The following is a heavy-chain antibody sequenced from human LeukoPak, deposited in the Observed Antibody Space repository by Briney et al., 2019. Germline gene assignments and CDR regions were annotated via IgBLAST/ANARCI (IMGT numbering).Heavy chain of an antibody. CDR1: GLTFNKYW. CDR3: ATGYSSGWYFYFQH. CDR2: IKQDGSEK. D-gene: IGHD6-19*01. J-gene: IGHJ1*01. Sequence: GGSLRLSCEASGLTFNKYWMTWVRQAPGKGLEWVANIKQDGSEKNYVDSVKGRFTISRDNAKNSLSLRMNSLSAEDTAVYYCATGYSSGWYFYFQHWGQGSLVSVSS. V-gene: IGHV3-7*01.